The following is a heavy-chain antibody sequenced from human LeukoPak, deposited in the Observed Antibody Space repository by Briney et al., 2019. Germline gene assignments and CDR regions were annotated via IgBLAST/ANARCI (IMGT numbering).Heavy chain of an antibody. D-gene: IGHD6-19*01. V-gene: IGHV3-30*03. CDR2: ISYDGSNK. Sequence: SGGSLRLSCAASGFTFSSYGMHWVRQAPGKGLEWVAVISYDGSNKYYVDSVKGRFTISRDNSKNTLYLQMNSLRPEDTAVYYCARAVAGTGGYWGQGTLVTVSS. CDR3: ARAVAGTGGY. J-gene: IGHJ4*02. CDR1: GFTFSSYG.